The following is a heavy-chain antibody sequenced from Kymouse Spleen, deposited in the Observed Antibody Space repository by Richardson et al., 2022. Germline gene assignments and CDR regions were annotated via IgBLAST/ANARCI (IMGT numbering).Heavy chain of an antibody. V-gene: IGHV3-15*01. CDR2: IKSKTDGGTT. CDR1: GFTFSNAW. CDR3: TTERVAAATYYYYGMDV. Sequence: EVQLVESGGGLVKPGGSLRLSCAASGFTFSNAWMSWVRQAPGKGLEWVGRIKSKTDGGTTDYAAPVKGRFTISRDDSKNTLYLQMNSLKTEDTAVYYCTTERVAAATYYYYGMDVWGQGTTVTVSS. J-gene: IGHJ6*02. D-gene: IGHD6-13*01.